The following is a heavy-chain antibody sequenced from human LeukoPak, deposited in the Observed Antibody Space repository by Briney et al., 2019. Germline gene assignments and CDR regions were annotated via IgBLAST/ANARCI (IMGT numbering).Heavy chain of an antibody. CDR3: AKDTAYYYDSSGLFDY. CDR1: GGSISSGSYY. D-gene: IGHD3-22*01. CDR2: FYTSGST. V-gene: IGHV4-61*02. Sequence: SETLSLTCTVSGGSISSGSYYWSWIRQPAGKGLEWIGRFYTSGSTNYNPSLKSRVTISVDTSKNQFSLKLNSVTAADTAVYYCAKDTAYYYDSSGLFDYWGQGTLVTVSS. J-gene: IGHJ4*02.